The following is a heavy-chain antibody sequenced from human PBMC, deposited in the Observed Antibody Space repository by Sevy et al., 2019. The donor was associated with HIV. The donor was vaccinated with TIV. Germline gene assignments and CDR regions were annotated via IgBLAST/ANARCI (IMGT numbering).Heavy chain of an antibody. CDR3: ARGLSSTSRWVDY. V-gene: IGHV4-34*01. D-gene: IGHD2-2*01. CDR1: GGSFSGYY. Sequence: SETLSLTCAVYGGSFSGYYWSWIRQPPGKGLEWIGEINHSGSTNYNPSLKSRVTISVDTSKNQFSLQLGSVTAADTAVYYCARGLSSTSRWVDYWGQGTLVTVSS. J-gene: IGHJ4*02. CDR2: INHSGST.